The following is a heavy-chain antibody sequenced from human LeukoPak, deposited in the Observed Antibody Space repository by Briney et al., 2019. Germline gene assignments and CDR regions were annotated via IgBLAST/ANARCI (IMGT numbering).Heavy chain of an antibody. Sequence: GGSPRLSCAASGFTVSSNYMSWVRQAPGKGLEWVSVIYSGGSTYYADSVKGRFTISRDNSKNTLYLQMNSLRAEDTAVYYCARVKPAAILSYFDYWGQGTLVTVSS. J-gene: IGHJ4*02. D-gene: IGHD2-2*01. V-gene: IGHV3-53*01. CDR1: GFTVSSNY. CDR2: IYSGGST. CDR3: ARVKPAAILSYFDY.